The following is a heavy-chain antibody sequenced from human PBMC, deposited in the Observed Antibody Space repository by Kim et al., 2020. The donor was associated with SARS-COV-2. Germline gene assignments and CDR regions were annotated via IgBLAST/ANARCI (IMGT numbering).Heavy chain of an antibody. CDR2: IYYSGST. CDR1: GGSISSSSYY. Sequence: SETLSLTCTVSGGSISSSSYYWGWIRQPPGKGLEWIGSIYYSGSTYYNPSLKSRVTISVDTSKNQFSLKLSSVTAADTAVYYCAREIVVVPADYYYYGMDVWGQGTTVTVSS. V-gene: IGHV4-39*02. CDR3: AREIVVVPADYYYYGMDV. D-gene: IGHD2-2*01. J-gene: IGHJ6*02.